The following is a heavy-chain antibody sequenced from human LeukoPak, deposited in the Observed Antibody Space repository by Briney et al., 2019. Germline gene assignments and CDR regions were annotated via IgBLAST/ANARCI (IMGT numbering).Heavy chain of an antibody. V-gene: IGHV3-21*01. Sequence: GGSLRLSCAASGFSFSSYRMNWVRQAPGKGLEWVSSVSNSGDYIHYADSVKGRFTISRDNAKNSLYLQMNSLRAEDTAVYYCARWGVGDYWGQGTLVTVSS. CDR1: GFSFSSYR. J-gene: IGHJ4*02. CDR3: ARWGVGDY. CDR2: VSNSGDYI. D-gene: IGHD1-26*01.